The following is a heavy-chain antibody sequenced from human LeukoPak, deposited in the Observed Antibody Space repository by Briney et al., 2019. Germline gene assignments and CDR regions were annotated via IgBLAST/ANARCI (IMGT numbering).Heavy chain of an antibody. D-gene: IGHD3-22*01. CDR1: GGSISSYY. CDR2: IYYSGST. Sequence: PSETLSLTCTVSGGSISSYYWSWVRQPPGKGLEWIGYIYYSGSTNYNPSLTSRVTISVDKSKNQFSLQLSSVTAADTAVYYCAREARYYYDSSGYYEAWGQGTLVTVSS. J-gene: IGHJ5*02. V-gene: IGHV4-59*01. CDR3: AREARYYYDSSGYYEA.